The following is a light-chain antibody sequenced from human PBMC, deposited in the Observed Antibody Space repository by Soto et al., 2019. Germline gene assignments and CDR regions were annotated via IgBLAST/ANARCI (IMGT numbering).Light chain of an antibody. CDR1: QSISSK. V-gene: IGKV3-15*01. Sequence: EIVMTQSPATPSVSPGERATLSCRASQSISSKVGWYQQKPGQAPRLLIYGASTRATGVPPRFSGSGSGTDFTLTISSLQSEDFAVYYCQQYNIWSSITFGQGTRLEIK. J-gene: IGKJ5*01. CDR2: GAS. CDR3: QQYNIWSSIT.